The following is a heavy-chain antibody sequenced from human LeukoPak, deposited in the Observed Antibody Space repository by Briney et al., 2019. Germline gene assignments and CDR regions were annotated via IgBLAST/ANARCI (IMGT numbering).Heavy chain of an antibody. D-gene: IGHD5-18*01. Sequence: GGSLRLSCAASGLTFSYYWMHWVRQAPGTGLVWVSRIDHDGSGTSYADSVKGRFTVSRDNAKSTLYLQMNTLRAEDTAVYYCVRDLPQTGYSYDYWGQGTLVTVSS. CDR1: GLTFSYYW. CDR2: IDHDGSGT. CDR3: VRDLPQTGYSYDY. V-gene: IGHV3-74*01. J-gene: IGHJ4*02.